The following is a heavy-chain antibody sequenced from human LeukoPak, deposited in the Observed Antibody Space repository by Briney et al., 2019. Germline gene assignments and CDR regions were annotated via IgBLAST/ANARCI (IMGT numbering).Heavy chain of an antibody. CDR1: GYTFTSNY. J-gene: IGHJ4*02. Sequence: ASVKVSCKAFGYTFTSNYMHWVRQAPGQGPEWMGVISPSGGSTTYAQKFQGRVTMTRDMSTSTVYMELSSLRSEDTAVYYCARGLGYCSSTSCPYYFDYWGQGTLVTVSS. CDR2: ISPSGGST. CDR3: ARGLGYCSSTSCPYYFDY. D-gene: IGHD2-2*01. V-gene: IGHV1-46*01.